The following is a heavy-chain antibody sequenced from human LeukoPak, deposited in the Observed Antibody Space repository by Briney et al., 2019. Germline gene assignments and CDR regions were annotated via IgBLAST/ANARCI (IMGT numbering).Heavy chain of an antibody. CDR2: INYRGST. Sequence: SETLSLTCTVSGGSISSYYWTWIRQPPGKGLEWIGYINYRGSTYYNPSLKSRVTISVDTSKNQFSLKLSSVTAADTAVYYCARAVAGTSFDYWGQGTLVTVSS. D-gene: IGHD6-19*01. CDR1: GGSISSYY. CDR3: ARAVAGTSFDY. V-gene: IGHV4-59*12. J-gene: IGHJ4*02.